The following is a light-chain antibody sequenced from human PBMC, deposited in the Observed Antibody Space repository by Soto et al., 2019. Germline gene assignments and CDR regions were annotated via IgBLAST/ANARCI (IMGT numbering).Light chain of an antibody. V-gene: IGLV3-21*04. CDR3: QVWDSSSDHVV. J-gene: IGLJ2*01. Sequence: SYELTQPPSVSVAPGKTARITCGGNNIGIKSVHWYQQKPGQAPVLVIYYDSDRHSGIPERFSGSNSGNTATLTISRVEAGDEADYYCQVWDSSSDHVVFGGGTKLTVL. CDR1: NIGIKS. CDR2: YDS.